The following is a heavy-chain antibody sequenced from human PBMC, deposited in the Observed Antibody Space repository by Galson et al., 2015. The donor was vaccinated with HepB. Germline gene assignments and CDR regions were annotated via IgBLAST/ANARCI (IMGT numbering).Heavy chain of an antibody. CDR3: ARGAIYDLVYPIRQTLPFDP. CDR2: MNPNSTHT. Sequence: SVKVSCKASGYTFTSYDINWVRQAAGRGLEWMGWMNPNSTHTGYAHNLQGRVTMTSNTSMSTAYMELSGLTSDDTAVYYCARGAIYDLVYPIRQTLPFDPWGQGTQVVVSS. J-gene: IGHJ5*02. V-gene: IGHV1-8*01. CDR1: GYTFTSYD. D-gene: IGHD2-8*01.